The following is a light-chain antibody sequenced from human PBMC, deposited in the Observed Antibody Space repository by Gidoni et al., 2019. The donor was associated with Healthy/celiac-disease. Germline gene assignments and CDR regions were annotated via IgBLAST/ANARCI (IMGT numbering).Light chain of an antibody. V-gene: IGKV3-11*01. Sequence: ELVLTQSPATLSLSPGERATLSCRASKSVSSYLACYQQKPGQAPRLLIYDASNRATGIPARFSGSGSGTDFTLTISSLEPEDFAVYYCQQRSNWPPAFGQGTKVEIK. CDR2: DAS. CDR1: KSVSSY. CDR3: QQRSNWPPA. J-gene: IGKJ1*01.